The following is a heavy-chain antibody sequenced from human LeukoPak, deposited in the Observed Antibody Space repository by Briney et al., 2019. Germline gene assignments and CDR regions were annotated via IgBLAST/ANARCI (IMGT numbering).Heavy chain of an antibody. CDR2: INPSDGST. J-gene: IGHJ4*02. Sequence: GASVKVSCKASGYTFTSYYMHWVRQAPGQGLEWMGIINPSDGSTSYAQKFQGRVTMTEDTSTDTAYMELSSLRSEDTAVYYCATHDHLGYCSGGSCLEDYWGQGTLVTVSS. D-gene: IGHD2-15*01. CDR3: ATHDHLGYCSGGSCLEDY. V-gene: IGHV1-46*01. CDR1: GYTFTSYY.